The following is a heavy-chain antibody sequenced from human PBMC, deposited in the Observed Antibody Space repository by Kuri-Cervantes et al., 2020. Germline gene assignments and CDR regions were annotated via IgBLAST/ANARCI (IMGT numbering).Heavy chain of an antibody. CDR1: GFTFDDYA. J-gene: IGHJ3*02. CDR2: ISWNSGSI. Sequence: GGSLRLSCAASGFTFDDYAMHWVRQAPGKGLEWVSGISWNSGSIGYSDSVKGRFTISRDNAKNSLYLQMNSLRAEDTAVYYCARVKQLWSVIDAFDIWGQGTMVTVSS. D-gene: IGHD5-18*01. V-gene: IGHV3-9*01. CDR3: ARVKQLWSVIDAFDI.